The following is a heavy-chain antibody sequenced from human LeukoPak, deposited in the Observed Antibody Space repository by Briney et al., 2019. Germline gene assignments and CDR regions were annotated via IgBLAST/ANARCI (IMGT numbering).Heavy chain of an antibody. J-gene: IGHJ4*02. D-gene: IGHD2-21*02. V-gene: IGHV4-61*01. CDR3: ARAYCGGDCHLDY. CDR1: GGSVSNGSYY. CDR2: IYYSGST. Sequence: PSETLSLTCTVSGGSVSNGSYYWSWIRQPPGKGLEWIGYIYYSGSTNYNPSLKSRVTISVDTSKNQFSLKLSSVTAADTAVYYCARAYCGGDCHLDYWGQGTLVTVSS.